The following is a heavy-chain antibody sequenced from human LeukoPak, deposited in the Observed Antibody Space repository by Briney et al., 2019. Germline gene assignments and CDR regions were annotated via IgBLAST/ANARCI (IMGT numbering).Heavy chain of an antibody. CDR3: VKDRVDGSGSQFDS. D-gene: IGHD3-10*01. V-gene: IGHV3-23*01. Sequence: GSLRLSCAASGFTFSSYAMSWVRQAPGKGLEWVSSISGSGAMTYYADSVKGRFTISRDNAMDRLYLQMNSLRADDTAVYYCVKDRVDGSGSQFDSWGQGSLVIVSS. CDR2: ISGSGAMT. J-gene: IGHJ4*02. CDR1: GFTFSSYA.